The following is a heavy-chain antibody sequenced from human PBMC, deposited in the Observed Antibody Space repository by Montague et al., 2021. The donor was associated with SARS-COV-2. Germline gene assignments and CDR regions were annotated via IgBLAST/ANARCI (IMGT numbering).Heavy chain of an antibody. V-gene: IGHV4-34*01. CDR3: ARGTRRVFTYGYDSSGYASDY. D-gene: IGHD3-22*01. CDR2: INQSGRT. Sequence: SETLSLTCAVYGGSFSGYYWSWIRQPPEKGLEWIGEINQSGRTNNNPSLKSRVIISVDTSKNQFSLKLSSVTAADTAVYYCARGTRRVFTYGYDSSGYASDYWGQGTLVTVSS. J-gene: IGHJ4*02. CDR1: GGSFSGYY.